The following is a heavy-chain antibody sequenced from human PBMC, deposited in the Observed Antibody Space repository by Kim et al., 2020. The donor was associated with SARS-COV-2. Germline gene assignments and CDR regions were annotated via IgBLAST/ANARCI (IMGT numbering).Heavy chain of an antibody. D-gene: IGHD4-17*01. V-gene: IGHV1-3*01. CDR1: GYTFTSYA. CDR2: INAGNGNT. J-gene: IGHJ5*02. CDR3: ATETTTYGASWFDP. Sequence: ASVKVSCKASGYTFTSYAMHWVRQAPGQRLEWMGWINAGNGNTKYSQKFQGRVTITRDTSASTAYMELSSLRSEDTAVYYCATETTTYGASWFDPWGQGTLVTVSS.